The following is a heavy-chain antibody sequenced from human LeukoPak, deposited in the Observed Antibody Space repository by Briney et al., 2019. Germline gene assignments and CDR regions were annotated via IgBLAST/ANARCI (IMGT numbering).Heavy chain of an antibody. J-gene: IGHJ4*02. Sequence: PGGSLRLSCAASGFTFSSYGMHWVRQAPGKGLEWVAVISYDGSNKYYADSVKGRFTISRDNSKNTLYLQMNSLRAEDTAVYYCAKVSRIVVVITYFDYWGQGTLVTVSS. V-gene: IGHV3-30*18. CDR1: GFTFSSYG. CDR2: ISYDGSNK. CDR3: AKVSRIVVVITYFDY. D-gene: IGHD3-22*01.